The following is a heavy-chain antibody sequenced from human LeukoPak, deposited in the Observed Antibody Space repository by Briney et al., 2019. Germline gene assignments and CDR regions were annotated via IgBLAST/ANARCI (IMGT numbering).Heavy chain of an antibody. CDR2: ISGSGGST. Sequence: GGSLRLSCAASGFTFSSYAMSWVRQAPGKGLEWVSAISGSGGSTYYADSVKGRFTISRDNSKNTLYLQMNSLRAEDTAVYYCAKESGCYGSGSYYSAGFFDYWGQGTLVTVSS. CDR3: AKESGCYGSGSYYSAGFFDY. J-gene: IGHJ4*02. V-gene: IGHV3-23*01. CDR1: GFTFSSYA. D-gene: IGHD3-10*01.